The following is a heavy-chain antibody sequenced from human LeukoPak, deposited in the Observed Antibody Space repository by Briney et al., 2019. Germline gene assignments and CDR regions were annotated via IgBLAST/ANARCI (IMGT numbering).Heavy chain of an antibody. J-gene: IGHJ6*02. D-gene: IGHD3-3*01. Sequence: ASVKVSCKASGYTFTSYAMNWVRQAPGQGLEWMGWINTNTGNPTYAQGFTGRFVFSLDTSVSTACLQISSLKAGDTAVYYCARDTHYDFRSGYSWRCYYYYYGMDVWGQGTTVTVSS. CDR3: ARDTHYDFRSGYSWRCYYYYYGMDV. CDR1: GYTFTSYA. CDR2: INTNTGNP. V-gene: IGHV7-4-1*02.